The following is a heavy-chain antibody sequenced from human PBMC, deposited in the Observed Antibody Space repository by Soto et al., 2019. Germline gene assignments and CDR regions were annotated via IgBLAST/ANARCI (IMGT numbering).Heavy chain of an antibody. Sequence: GGSLRLSCAASGFTFSSYAMSLVRQATGQGLERVSDISGSGGSTYYADSVMGRFTISRDNSKNTLYLQMSSLRAEDTAVYSCAKKTYYYYRSGYDPTAGVGAFDIWGQETRCTISS. D-gene: IGHD3-22*01. CDR3: AKKTYYYYRSGYDPTAGVGAFDI. V-gene: IGHV3-23*01. CDR1: GFTFSSYA. J-gene: IGHJ3*02. CDR2: ISGSGGST.